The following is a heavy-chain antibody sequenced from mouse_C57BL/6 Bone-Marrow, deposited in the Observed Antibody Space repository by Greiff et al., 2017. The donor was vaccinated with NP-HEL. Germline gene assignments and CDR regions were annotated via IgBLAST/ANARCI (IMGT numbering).Heavy chain of an antibody. CDR2: IYPGGGYT. V-gene: IGHV1-63*01. CDR1: GYTFTNYW. Sequence: VQLQQSGAELVRPGTSVKMSCKASGYTFTNYWIGWAKQRPGHGLEWIGDIYPGGGYTNYNEKFKGKATLTADKSSSTAYMQFSSLTSEASAIYYCARGGYGSRFAYWGQGTLVTVSA. CDR3: ARGGYGSRFAY. J-gene: IGHJ3*01. D-gene: IGHD1-1*01.